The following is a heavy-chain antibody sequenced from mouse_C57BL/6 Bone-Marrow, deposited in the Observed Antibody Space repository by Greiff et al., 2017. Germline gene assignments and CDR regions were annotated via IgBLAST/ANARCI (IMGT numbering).Heavy chain of an antibody. Sequence: EVKLVESGGGLVKPGGSLKLSCAASGFTFSSYAMSWVRQTPEKRLAWVATISDGGSYTYYPDNVKGRFTISRDDAKNNLYLQMSHLKSEDTAMYYCARDQKDYWGQGTSVTVSS. CDR1: GFTFSSYA. J-gene: IGHJ4*01. CDR2: ISDGGSYT. V-gene: IGHV5-4*01. CDR3: ARDQKDY.